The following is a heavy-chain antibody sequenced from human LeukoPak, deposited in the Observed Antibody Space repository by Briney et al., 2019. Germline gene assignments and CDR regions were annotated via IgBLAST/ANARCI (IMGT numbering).Heavy chain of an antibody. CDR3: ARDAGHQLSRRNYYAMDV. CDR2: IYYSGST. D-gene: IGHD1-1*01. Sequence: SETLSLTCTVSGVSISSYYWSWIRQPPGKGLEWIGYIYYSGSTNYNPSLKSRVTISVDTSKNQFSLKLSSVTAADTAVYYCARDAGHQLSRRNYYAMDVWGQGTTVTVSS. V-gene: IGHV4-59*01. J-gene: IGHJ6*02. CDR1: GVSISSYY.